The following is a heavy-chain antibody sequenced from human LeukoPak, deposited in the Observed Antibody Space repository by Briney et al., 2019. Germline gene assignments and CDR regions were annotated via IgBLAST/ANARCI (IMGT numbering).Heavy chain of an antibody. V-gene: IGHV1-2*04. CDR3: ARDDAFDI. CDR1: GYTFTGYY. J-gene: IGHJ3*02. CDR2: INPNSGGT. Sequence: ASVKVSCKASGYTFTGYYMHWVRQAPGQGLEWMGWINPNSGGTNYAQKFQGWVTMTRDTSTSTVYMELSSLRSEDTAVYYCARDDAFDIWGQGTMVTVSS.